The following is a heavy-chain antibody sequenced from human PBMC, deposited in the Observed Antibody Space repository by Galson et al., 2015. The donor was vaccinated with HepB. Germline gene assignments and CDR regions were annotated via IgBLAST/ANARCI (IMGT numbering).Heavy chain of an antibody. V-gene: IGHV1-24*01. CDR3: ATAAWYYYDSSGYYYEFYFQH. CDR2: FDPEDGET. Sequence: VKVSCKVSGYTLTELSMHWVRQAPGKGLEWMGGFDPEDGETIYAQKFQGRVTMTEDTSTDTAYMELSSLRSEDTAVYYCATAAWYYYDSSGYYYEFYFQHWGQGTLVTASS. J-gene: IGHJ1*01. D-gene: IGHD3-22*01. CDR1: GYTLTELS.